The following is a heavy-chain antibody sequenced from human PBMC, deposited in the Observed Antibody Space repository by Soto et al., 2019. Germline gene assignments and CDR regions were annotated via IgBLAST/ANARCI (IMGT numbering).Heavy chain of an antibody. D-gene: IGHD5-18*01. CDR2: INAGNGNT. Sequence: GASVKVSCKASGYTFTSYAMHWARQAPGQRLEWMGWINAGNGNTKYSQKFQGRVTITRDTSASTAYMELSSLRSEDTAVYYCARLLLRGYSYGLIYYGMDVWGQGTTVTVSS. V-gene: IGHV1-3*01. J-gene: IGHJ6*02. CDR1: GYTFTSYA. CDR3: ARLLLRGYSYGLIYYGMDV.